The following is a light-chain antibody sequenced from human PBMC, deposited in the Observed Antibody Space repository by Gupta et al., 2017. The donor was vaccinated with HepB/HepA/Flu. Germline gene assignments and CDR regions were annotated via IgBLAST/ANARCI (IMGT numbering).Light chain of an antibody. J-gene: IGKJ1*01. CDR2: AAS. Sequence: DIQMTQSPSSLSASVGDRVTITCRASQSISSYLHWYQQKLGKAPKLLIYAASSLQSGVPSRFSGSGSGTDFTLTISSVQPEDFATYYCQQSYSDPRTFGQGTKVEIK. V-gene: IGKV1-39*01. CDR3: QQSYSDPRT. CDR1: QSISSY.